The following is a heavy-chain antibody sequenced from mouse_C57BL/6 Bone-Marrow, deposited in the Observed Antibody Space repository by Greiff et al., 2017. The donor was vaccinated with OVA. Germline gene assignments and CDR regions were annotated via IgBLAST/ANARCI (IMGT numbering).Heavy chain of an antibody. CDR1: GYTFTSYW. V-gene: IGHV1-69*01. D-gene: IGHD4-1*01. J-gene: IGHJ1*03. CDR3: ARLDWGYWYFDV. CDR2: IDPSDSYT. Sequence: QVQLQQPGAELVMPGASVKLSCKASGYTFTSYWMHWVKQRPGQGLEWIGEIDPSDSYTTYNQKFKGKSPLTVDKSSSTAYMQLSNLTSEDSAGYYCARLDWGYWYFDVWGTGTTVTVSS.